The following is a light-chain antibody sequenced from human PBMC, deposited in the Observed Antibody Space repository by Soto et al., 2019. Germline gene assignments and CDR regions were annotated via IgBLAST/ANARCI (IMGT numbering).Light chain of an antibody. CDR2: GAS. V-gene: IGKV3-20*01. CDR1: QSVSSNN. CDR3: QQYGRSPFT. Sequence: EIVLTQSPGTLSLSPGERATLSCRASQSVSSNNLAWYQQRPGQAPRVVIYGASTSATGIPERFSGSGSGTDFTLTISRLEPEDFAAYYCQQYGRSPFTFGPGTKVDIK. J-gene: IGKJ3*01.